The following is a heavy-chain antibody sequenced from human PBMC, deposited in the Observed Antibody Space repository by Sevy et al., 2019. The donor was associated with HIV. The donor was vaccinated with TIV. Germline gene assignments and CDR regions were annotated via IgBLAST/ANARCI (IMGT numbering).Heavy chain of an antibody. CDR1: GFTVNDKY. CDR2: IFSIGST. D-gene: IGHD6-19*01. Sequence: GGSLRLSCAISGFTVNDKYIIWVRQAPGKGLEWVSVIFSIGSTYYADSATGRFTISRDNSKNTVDLQLNSVRAEDTAVYYCVSLFLSYRSGWSYFDYWGQGTLVTVSS. CDR3: VSLFLSYRSGWSYFDY. V-gene: IGHV3-66*02. J-gene: IGHJ4*02.